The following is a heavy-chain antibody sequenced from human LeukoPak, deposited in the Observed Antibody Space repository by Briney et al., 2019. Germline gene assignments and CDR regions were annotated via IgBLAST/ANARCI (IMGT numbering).Heavy chain of an antibody. CDR3: AKDMREQLAFPVY. CDR2: IRQDGSKI. D-gene: IGHD6-13*01. V-gene: IGHV3-7*03. Sequence: QPGGSLRLSCAASGFTFSTYWMSWVRQAPGKGLEWVANIRQDGSKIYYVDSVKGRFTISRDNAKNSLYLQMNSLRAEDTALYYCAKDMREQLAFPVYWGQGTLVTVSS. CDR1: GFTFSTYW. J-gene: IGHJ4*02.